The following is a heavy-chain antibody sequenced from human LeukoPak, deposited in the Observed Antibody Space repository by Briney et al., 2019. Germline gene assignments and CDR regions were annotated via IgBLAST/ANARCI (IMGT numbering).Heavy chain of an antibody. Sequence: GRSLRLSCAASGFTFDDYAMHWVRQAPGKGLEWVSGISWNSGSIGYADSVKGRFTISRDNAKNSLYLQMNSLRAEDTALYYCAKASTNYYDSSGYLTNWGQGTLVTVSS. J-gene: IGHJ4*02. V-gene: IGHV3-9*01. CDR3: AKASTNYYDSSGYLTN. CDR2: ISWNSGSI. CDR1: GFTFDDYA. D-gene: IGHD3-22*01.